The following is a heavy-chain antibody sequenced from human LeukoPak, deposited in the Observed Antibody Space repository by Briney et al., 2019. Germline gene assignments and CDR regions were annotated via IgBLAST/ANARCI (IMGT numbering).Heavy chain of an antibody. D-gene: IGHD2-15*01. Sequence: PSETLSLTCAVYGGSFSGYYWSWIRQPPGKGLEWIGEISHSGSTNYNPSLKSRVTISVDTSKNQFSLKLSSVTAADTSVYYCATLSGGSYNWFDPWGQGTLVTVSS. CDR3: ATLSGGSYNWFDP. V-gene: IGHV4-34*01. J-gene: IGHJ5*02. CDR1: GGSFSGYY. CDR2: ISHSGST.